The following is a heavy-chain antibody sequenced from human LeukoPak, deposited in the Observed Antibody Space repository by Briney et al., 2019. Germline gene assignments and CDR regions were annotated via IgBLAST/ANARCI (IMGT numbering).Heavy chain of an antibody. V-gene: IGHV1-2*02. Sequence: ASVKVSCKTSGYSFISFGISWVRQAPGQGLEWMGWINPNSGGTNYAQKFQGRVTMTRDTSISTAYMELSRLRSDDTAVYYCARDYNVDIVAPNYYFDYWGQGTLVTVSS. CDR3: ARDYNVDIVAPNYYFDY. CDR2: INPNSGGT. J-gene: IGHJ4*02. D-gene: IGHD5-12*01. CDR1: GYSFISFG.